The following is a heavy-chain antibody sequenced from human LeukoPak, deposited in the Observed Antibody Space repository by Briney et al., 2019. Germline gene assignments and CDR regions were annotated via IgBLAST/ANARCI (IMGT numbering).Heavy chain of an antibody. D-gene: IGHD3-3*01. J-gene: IGHJ4*02. CDR2: IWSDGNRK. CDR3: ARDQYDTWSRRGNFDS. Sequence: GGSLRLSCEASGFSFNIYGMHWVRQAPGKGLEWVAVIWSDGNRKYYADSVKGRFTISRDNTKNSLYLQMNSLRVEDTAVFYCARDQYDTWSRRGNFDSWGQGTLVTVSS. V-gene: IGHV3-33*01. CDR1: GFSFNIYG.